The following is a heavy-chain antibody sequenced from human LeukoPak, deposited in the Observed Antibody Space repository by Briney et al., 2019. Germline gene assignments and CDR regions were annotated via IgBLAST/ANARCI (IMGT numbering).Heavy chain of an antibody. CDR2: TYFRSQWLT. J-gene: IGHJ4*02. D-gene: IGHD7-27*01. CDR3: ARVADKTVGGYLNWGPKTPRPHRCLDS. CDR1: GDSVSSDSAA. V-gene: IGHV6-1*01. Sequence: SQTLSLTCVISGDSVSSDSAAWTWIRQSPSRGLEWLGRTYFRSQWLTDYGVSFKGRITINADTFKNHFSLQLSSVTPEDTAVYFCARVADKTVGGYLNWGPKTPRPHRCLDSWGQGILVTVSS.